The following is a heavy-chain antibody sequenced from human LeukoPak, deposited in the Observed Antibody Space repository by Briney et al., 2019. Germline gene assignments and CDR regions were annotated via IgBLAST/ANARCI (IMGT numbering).Heavy chain of an antibody. CDR3: AKDRTTSGTFFPDD. J-gene: IGHJ4*02. V-gene: IGHV3-30*07. Sequence: GGSLRLSCAASGFSFSSYPMHWVRQAPGKGLEWVAVVSEDGNKIFDADFVKGRFTISRDNSKNTLYLQMNSLRAEDTAIYYCAKDRTTSGTFFPDDWGQGTLVTVSS. CDR2: VSEDGNKI. D-gene: IGHD1-14*01. CDR1: GFSFSSYP.